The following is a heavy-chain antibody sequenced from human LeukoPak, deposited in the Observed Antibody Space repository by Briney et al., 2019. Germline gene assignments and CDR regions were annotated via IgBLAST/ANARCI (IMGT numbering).Heavy chain of an antibody. CDR2: ISNTGGYI. CDR1: GFTFTSYG. V-gene: IGHV3-21*01. D-gene: IGHD3-10*01. Sequence: GGSLRLSCAAPGFTFTSYGMNWVRQAPGKGLEWVSSISNTGGYIYYADSVKGRFTISRDNAKNSLYLQLNSLRAEDTAVYFCARDEMYGSGSYAYFDYWGQGTLVTVSS. CDR3: ARDEMYGSGSYAYFDY. J-gene: IGHJ4*02.